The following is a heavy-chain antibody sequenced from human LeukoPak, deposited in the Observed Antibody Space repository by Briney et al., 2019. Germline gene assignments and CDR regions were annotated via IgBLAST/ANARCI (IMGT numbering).Heavy chain of an antibody. D-gene: IGHD2-21*02. CDR2: ISSSSSYI. CDR3: ARDLKDIVVVTAMAVGFDY. CDR1: GFTFSSYS. J-gene: IGHJ4*02. V-gene: IGHV3-21*01. Sequence: GGPLRLSCAASGFTFSSYSMNWVRQAPGKGLEWVSSISSSSSYIYYADSVKGRFTISRDNAKNSLYLQMNSLRAEDTAVYYCARDLKDIVVVTAMAVGFDYWGQGTLVTVSS.